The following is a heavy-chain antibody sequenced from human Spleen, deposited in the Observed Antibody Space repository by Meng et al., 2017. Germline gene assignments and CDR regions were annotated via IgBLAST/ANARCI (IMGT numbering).Heavy chain of an antibody. Sequence: QVPLHQWGAGLLKPSATLSLTCAVYGGSFSGYYWSWIRQPPGKGLEWIGEINHSGSTNYNPSLESRATISVDTSQNNLSLKLSSVTAADSAVYYCARGPTTMAHDFDYWGQGTLVTVSS. J-gene: IGHJ4*02. V-gene: IGHV4-34*01. D-gene: IGHD4-11*01. CDR2: INHSGST. CDR1: GGSFSGYY. CDR3: ARGPTTMAHDFDY.